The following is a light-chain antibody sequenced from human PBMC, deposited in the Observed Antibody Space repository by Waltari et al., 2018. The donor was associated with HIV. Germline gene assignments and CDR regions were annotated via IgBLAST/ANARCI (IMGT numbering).Light chain of an antibody. CDR2: EAS. Sequence: DIQMTQSPSSVSASVGDRVTITCRASQGVSNWLAWYQQKPGKAPKLLIYEASSLHSGVPSRFSGSGSETDFTLTISRLQPEDFATYYCQQANSFPRTFGQGTKVDIK. CDR1: QGVSNW. CDR3: QQANSFPRT. J-gene: IGKJ1*01. V-gene: IGKV1-12*01.